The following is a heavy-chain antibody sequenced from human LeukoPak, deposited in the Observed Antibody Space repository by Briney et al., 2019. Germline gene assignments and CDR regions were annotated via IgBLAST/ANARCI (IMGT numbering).Heavy chain of an antibody. D-gene: IGHD2-8*01. CDR3: ARDRPIMLYYFDY. Sequence: PGGSLRLSCAASGFTFSSYWMRWVRQAPGKGLEWVANIKQDGSEKYYVDSVKGRFTISRDNAKNSLYLQMNSLRAEDTAVYYCARDRPIMLYYFDYWGQGTLVTVSS. CDR1: GFTFSSYW. CDR2: IKQDGSEK. V-gene: IGHV3-7*01. J-gene: IGHJ4*02.